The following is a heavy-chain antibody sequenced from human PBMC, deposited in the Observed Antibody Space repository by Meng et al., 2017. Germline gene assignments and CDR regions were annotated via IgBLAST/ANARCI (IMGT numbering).Heavy chain of an antibody. CDR1: GFSFSSHS. CDR2: MSSSGSYI. CDR3: ARERNSTSWFDYYNYGMDV. Sequence: GESLKISCAASGFSFSSHSMNWVRQAPGKGLEWVSLMSSSGSYIYYADSVKGRFTISRDNAKNSLHLQMNSLRVEDTAVYYCARERNSTSWFDYYNYGMDVWGQGTTVTVSS. V-gene: IGHV3-21*01. J-gene: IGHJ6*02. D-gene: IGHD6-13*01.